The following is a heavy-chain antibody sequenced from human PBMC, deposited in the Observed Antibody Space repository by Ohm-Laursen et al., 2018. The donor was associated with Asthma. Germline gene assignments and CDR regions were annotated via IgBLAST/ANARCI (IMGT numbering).Heavy chain of an antibody. J-gene: IGHJ4*02. D-gene: IGHD4-23*01. CDR1: GFTFSSYA. Sequence: SLRLSCAASGFTFSSYAMSWVRQAPGKGLEWVSAISGSGGSTYYADSVKGRFTISRDNSKNTLYLQMSSLRAEDTAVYYCARNRYGGKSALDYWGQGTLVTVSS. V-gene: IGHV3-23*01. CDR2: ISGSGGST. CDR3: ARNRYGGKSALDY.